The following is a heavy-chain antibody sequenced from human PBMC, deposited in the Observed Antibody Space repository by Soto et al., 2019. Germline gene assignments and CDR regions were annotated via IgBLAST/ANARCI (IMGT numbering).Heavy chain of an antibody. CDR1: GVSISRYY. D-gene: IGHD1-1*01. Sequence: SETVSLTCTVSGVSISRYYWSWIRQPAGKALEWIGRIYNTGSTEYNPSLKSRVTMSMDTSKNQFFLNLRSVTAADTAVYYCATRGTAWNNWFDHWGQGILVTVSS. CDR3: ATRGTAWNNWFDH. J-gene: IGHJ5*02. CDR2: IYNTGST. V-gene: IGHV4-4*07.